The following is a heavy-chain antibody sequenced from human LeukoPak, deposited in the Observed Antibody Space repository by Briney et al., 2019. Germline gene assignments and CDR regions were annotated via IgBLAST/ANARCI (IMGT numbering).Heavy chain of an antibody. CDR3: AARPRNYVTFDI. CDR2: IVVGSGDT. Sequence: SVKVSCKTSGFTFSSSTVQWVRQARGQGLEWIGWIVVGSGDTNYAQKFQERVTITRDISTSTAYMDLSSLGSEDTAVYYCAARPRNYVTFDIWGQGTMVTVSS. J-gene: IGHJ3*02. D-gene: IGHD3-10*02. CDR1: GFTFSSST. V-gene: IGHV1-58*01.